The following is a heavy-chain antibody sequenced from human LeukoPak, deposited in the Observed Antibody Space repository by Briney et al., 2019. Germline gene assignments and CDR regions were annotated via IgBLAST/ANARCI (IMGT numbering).Heavy chain of an antibody. J-gene: IGHJ4*02. D-gene: IGHD3-22*01. CDR3: ARGARATSYYDSSGYYVFDY. CDR2: IYHSGRT. Sequence: SETLSLTCTVSGYSISSGYYWGWIRQPPGKGLEWIGSIYHSGRTYYNPSLKSRVTISVDTSKNQFSLKLSSVTAADTAVYYCARGARATSYYDSSGYYVFDYWGQGTLVTVSS. CDR1: GYSISSGYY. V-gene: IGHV4-38-2*02.